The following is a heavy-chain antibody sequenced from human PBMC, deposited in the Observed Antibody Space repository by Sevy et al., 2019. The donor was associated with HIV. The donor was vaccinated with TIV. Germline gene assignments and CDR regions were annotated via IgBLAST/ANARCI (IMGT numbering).Heavy chain of an antibody. CDR3: ARGSAGGSGSYYNY. Sequence: SETLSLTCAVSGGSISSGGYFWSWIRQPPGKGLEWIGYIYHSGSTYYNPSLKSRVTISVDRSKNQFSLKLSSVTAADTAVYYCARGSAGGSGSYYNYWGQGTLVTVSS. CDR2: IYHSGST. J-gene: IGHJ4*02. D-gene: IGHD3-10*01. CDR1: GGSISSGGYF. V-gene: IGHV4-30-2*01.